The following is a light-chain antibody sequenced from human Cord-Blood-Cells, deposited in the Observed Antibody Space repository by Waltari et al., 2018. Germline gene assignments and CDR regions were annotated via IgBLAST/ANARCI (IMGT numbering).Light chain of an antibody. CDR2: YYSDSDK. Sequence: QPVLTQPPSSSASPGDSARLTCTLPSDINVGSHNIYWYQQKPGSPPRYLLYYYSDSDKGQGSGVPSRFSGSKDASANTGILLISGLQSEDEADYYCMIWPSNAVVFGGGTKLTVL. J-gene: IGLJ2*01. V-gene: IGLV5-37*01. CDR1: SDINVGSHN. CDR3: MIWPSNAVV.